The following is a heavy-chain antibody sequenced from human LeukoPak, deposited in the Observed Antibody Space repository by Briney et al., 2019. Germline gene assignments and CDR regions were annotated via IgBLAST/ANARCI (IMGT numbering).Heavy chain of an antibody. J-gene: IGHJ4*02. D-gene: IGHD4-17*01. Sequence: SVKVSCKASGYTFTTYGISWVRQAPGQGLEWMGGIIPIFGTANYAQKFQGRVTITADESTSTAYMELSSLRSEDTAVYYCARDGGYGDYERGWGQGTLVTVSS. CDR1: GYTFTTYG. CDR2: IIPIFGTA. CDR3: ARDGGYGDYERG. V-gene: IGHV1-69*13.